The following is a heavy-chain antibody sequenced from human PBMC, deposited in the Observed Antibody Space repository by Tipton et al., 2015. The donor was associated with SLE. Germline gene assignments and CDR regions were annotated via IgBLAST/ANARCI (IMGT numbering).Heavy chain of an antibody. CDR3: ARESWDYYYMDV. V-gene: IGHV4-61*02. J-gene: IGHJ6*03. CDR2: IYTTGTT. D-gene: IGHD7-27*01. Sequence: LRLSCTVSGDSISSASYYWSWIRQPAGKGLEWIGRIYTTGTTNYNPSLKSRVTISLDTSKNQFSLRLSSVTAADTAVYYCARESWDYYYMDVWGNGTTVTVSS. CDR1: GDSISSASYY.